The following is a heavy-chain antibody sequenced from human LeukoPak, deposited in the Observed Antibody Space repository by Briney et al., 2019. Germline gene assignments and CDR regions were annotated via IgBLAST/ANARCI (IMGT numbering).Heavy chain of an antibody. V-gene: IGHV4-59*08. CDR3: ARQNYYYGMDV. CDR2: IYYSGST. J-gene: IGHJ6*02. CDR1: GGSISSYY. Sequence: SETLSLTCTVSGGSISSYYWSWIRQPPGKGLEWIGYIYYSGSTNYNPSLKSRVTISVDTSKNQFSLKLSSVTAADTAVYYCARQNYYYGMDVWGQGTTVTVSS.